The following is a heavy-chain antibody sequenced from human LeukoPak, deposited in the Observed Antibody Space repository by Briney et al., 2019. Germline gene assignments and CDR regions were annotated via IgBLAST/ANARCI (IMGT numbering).Heavy chain of an antibody. CDR2: IIPIFGTA. V-gene: IGHV1-69*05. CDR1: GGTFSSYA. J-gene: IGHJ5*02. CDR3: AREAEMNWFDP. Sequence: GASVKVSCKASGGTFSSYAISWVRQAPGQGLEWMGRIIPIFGTANYAQKFQGGVTITTDESTSTAYMELSSLRSEDTAVYYCAREAEMNWFDPWGQGTLVTVSS.